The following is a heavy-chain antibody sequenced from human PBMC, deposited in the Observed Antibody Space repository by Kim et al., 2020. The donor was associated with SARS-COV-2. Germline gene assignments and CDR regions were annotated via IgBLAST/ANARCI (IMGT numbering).Heavy chain of an antibody. CDR2: INPSGGST. Sequence: ASVKVSCKASGYTFTSYYMHWVRQAPGQGLEWMGIINPSGGSTSYAQKFQGRVTMTRDTSTSTVYMELSSLRSEDTAVYYCARAHSHTIYDFWSGYLAPKDVWGQGTTVTVSS. D-gene: IGHD3-3*01. V-gene: IGHV1-46*01. J-gene: IGHJ6*02. CDR3: ARAHSHTIYDFWSGYLAPKDV. CDR1: GYTFTSYY.